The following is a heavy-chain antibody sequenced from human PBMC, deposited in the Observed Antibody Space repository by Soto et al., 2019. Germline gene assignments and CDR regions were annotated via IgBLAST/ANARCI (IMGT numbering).Heavy chain of an antibody. V-gene: IGHV4-61*01. D-gene: IGHD3-10*01. Sequence: SETLSLTCTVSGDSVSSGSYFWSWIRQPPGKGLEWIGYIYFSGSTNYKPSLESRVTISVDTSKNQFSLKLSSVTAADTAVYYCARGGYYGSGSYSSYYYYGMDVWGQGTTVTVSS. J-gene: IGHJ6*02. CDR3: ARGGYYGSGSYSSYYYYGMDV. CDR1: GDSVSSGSYF. CDR2: IYFSGST.